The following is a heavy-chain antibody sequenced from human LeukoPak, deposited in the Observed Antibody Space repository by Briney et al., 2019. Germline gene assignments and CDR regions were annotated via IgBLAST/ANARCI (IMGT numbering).Heavy chain of an antibody. V-gene: IGHV4-39*07. CDR2: IYYSGST. D-gene: IGHD2-21*02. Sequence: SETLPLTCTVSGGSISSSSYYWGWIRQPPGKGLEWIGSIYYSGSTYYNPSLKSRVTISVDTSKNQFSLKLSSVTAADTAVYYCARVIVVVTATLTRAGDMDVWGQGTTVTVSS. CDR3: ARVIVVVTATLTRAGDMDV. J-gene: IGHJ6*02. CDR1: GGSISSSSYY.